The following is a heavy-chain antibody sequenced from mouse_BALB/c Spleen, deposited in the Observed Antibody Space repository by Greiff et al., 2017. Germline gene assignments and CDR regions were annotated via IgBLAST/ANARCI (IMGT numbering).Heavy chain of an antibody. CDR1: GFTFSSFG. CDR3: ARIVGGSFDY. J-gene: IGHJ2*01. V-gene: IGHV5-17*02. D-gene: IGHD1-1*02. Sequence: EVKLVESGGGLVQPGGSRKLSCAASGFTFSSFGMHWVRQAPEKGLEWVAYISSGSSTIYYADTVKGRFTISRDNPKNTLFLQMTSLRSEDTAMYYCARIVGGSFDYWGQGTTLTVSS. CDR2: ISSGSSTI.